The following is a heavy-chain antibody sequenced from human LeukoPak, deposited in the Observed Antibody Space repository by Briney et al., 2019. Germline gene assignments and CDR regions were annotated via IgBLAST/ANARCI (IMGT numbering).Heavy chain of an antibody. Sequence: GGSLRLSCAASGFTFSSYATSWVRQAPGKGLEWVSLISGSGGSTYYADSVKGRFTISRDNSKNTLYLQMNSLRAEDTAVYYCAKDLTTVTTGRGQLDYWGQGTLVTVSS. CDR1: GFTFSSYA. V-gene: IGHV3-23*01. CDR2: ISGSGGST. J-gene: IGHJ4*02. CDR3: AKDLTTVTTGRGQLDY. D-gene: IGHD4-17*01.